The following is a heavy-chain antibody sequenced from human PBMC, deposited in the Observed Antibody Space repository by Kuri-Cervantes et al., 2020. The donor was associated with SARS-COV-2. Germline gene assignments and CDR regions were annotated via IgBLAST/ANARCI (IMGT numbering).Heavy chain of an antibody. CDR2: IYTSGST. CDR1: GFTFSSYW. V-gene: IGHV4-4*07. Sequence: SQTLSLTCAASGFTFSSYWMSWVRQAPGKGLEWIGRIYTSGSTNYNPSLKSRVTMSVDTSKNQFSLKLSSVTAADTAVYYCARGRSVFDPWGQGTLVTVSS. J-gene: IGHJ5*02. CDR3: ARGRSVFDP.